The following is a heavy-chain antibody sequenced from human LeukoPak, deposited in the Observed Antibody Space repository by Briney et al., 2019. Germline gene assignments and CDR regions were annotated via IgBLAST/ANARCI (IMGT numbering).Heavy chain of an antibody. D-gene: IGHD6-13*01. J-gene: IGHJ5*02. V-gene: IGHV4-39*01. CDR3: ATCIAAAGTPWFDP. CDR1: GGSISSSSYY. Sequence: SETLSLTCTVSGGSISSSSYYWGWIRQPPGKGLEWIGSIYYGGSTYYNPSLKSRVTISVDTSKNQFSLKLSSVTAADTAVYYCATCIAAAGTPWFDPWGQGTLVTVSS. CDR2: IYYGGST.